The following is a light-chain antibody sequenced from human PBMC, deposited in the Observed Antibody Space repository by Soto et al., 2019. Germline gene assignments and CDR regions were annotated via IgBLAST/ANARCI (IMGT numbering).Light chain of an antibody. V-gene: IGLV1-40*01. J-gene: IGLJ1*01. Sequence: QSALTQPPSVSGGPGQRVTISCTGSSSKIGAGYDVHWYQQLPGTAPKLLIYGNSNRPSGVPDRFSGSKSGTSASLAITGLQAEDEADYYCQSYDSSLSVYVFGTGTKVTVL. CDR1: SSKIGAGYD. CDR2: GNS. CDR3: QSYDSSLSVYV.